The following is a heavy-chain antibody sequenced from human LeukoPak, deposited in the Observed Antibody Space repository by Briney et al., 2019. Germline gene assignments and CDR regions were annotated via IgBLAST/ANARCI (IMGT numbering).Heavy chain of an antibody. CDR2: IYQSGST. CDR1: GGSVSTIGYS. J-gene: IGHJ1*01. D-gene: IGHD6-19*01. Sequence: PSETLSLTCGVSGGSVSTIGYSWSWIRQPPGKGLEWIGYIYQSGSTSYNPFLQSRVTISVDRSKNQFSLKLSSVTAADTAVYYCARVYSSGSRAFQHWGQGTLVTVSS. V-gene: IGHV4-30-2*01. CDR3: ARVYSSGSRAFQH.